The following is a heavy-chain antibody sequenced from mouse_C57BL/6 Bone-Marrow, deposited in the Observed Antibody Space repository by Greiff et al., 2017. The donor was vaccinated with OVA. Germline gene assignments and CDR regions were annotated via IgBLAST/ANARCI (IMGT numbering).Heavy chain of an antibody. Sequence: VQVVESGPGLVAPSQSLSITCTVSGFSLTSYGVHWVRQPPGKGLEWLVVIWSDGSTTYNSALKSRLRISKDNSKSQVFLKMNSLQTEDTAMYYCARQGDYYGSSRYWYFDVWGTGTTVTVSS. V-gene: IGHV2-6-1*01. D-gene: IGHD1-1*01. CDR1: GFSLTSYG. CDR3: ARQGDYYGSSRYWYFDV. CDR2: IWSDGST. J-gene: IGHJ1*03.